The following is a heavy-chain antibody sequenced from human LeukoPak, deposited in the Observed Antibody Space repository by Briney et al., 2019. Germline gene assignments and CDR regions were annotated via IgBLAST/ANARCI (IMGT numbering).Heavy chain of an antibody. V-gene: IGHV4-39*07. J-gene: IGHJ6*03. CDR2: IYYSGTT. CDR3: ARVRCSGGSCPYYYYYYYMDV. D-gene: IGHD2-15*01. CDR1: GGSISSRTYY. Sequence: SETLSLTCTVSGGSISSRTYYWGWIRQPPGKGLEWIGTIYYSGTTYYNPSLKSRVTISLDTSKNQFSLKLRFVTAADTAVYYCARVRCSGGSCPYYYYYYYMDVWGKGTTVTVSS.